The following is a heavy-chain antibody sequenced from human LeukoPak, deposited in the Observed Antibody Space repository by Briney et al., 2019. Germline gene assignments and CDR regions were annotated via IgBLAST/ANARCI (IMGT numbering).Heavy chain of an antibody. CDR2: INHGGST. J-gene: IGHJ4*02. V-gene: IGHV4-34*01. CDR3: AKHGTDSSGFYYRNFDY. D-gene: IGHD3-22*01. Sequence: SETLSLTCAVYGGSFSGHYWSWIRQPPGKGLEWIGEINHGGSTDYNPSLKSRVTISVDTSKNQFSLKVGSVTAADTAVYYCAKHGTDSSGFYYRNFDYWGQGTLVTVSS. CDR1: GGSFSGHY.